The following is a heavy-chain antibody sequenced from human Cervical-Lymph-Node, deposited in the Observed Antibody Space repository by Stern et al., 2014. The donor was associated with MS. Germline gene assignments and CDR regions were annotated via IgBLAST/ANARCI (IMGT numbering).Heavy chain of an antibody. D-gene: IGHD3-10*01. V-gene: IGHV4-61*02. CDR2: IYASGTT. CDR3: ARVKALDDSGSYVDS. CDR1: GDSISRGGHH. Sequence: VQLVESGPGLVKPSQALSLTCTVSGDSISRGGHHWTWIRQPAGKGPEWIGRIYASGTTEYNPSLESRLTFSIDTSRNQFPLKLPSVTAADTAVYYCARVKALDDSGSYVDSWGQGALVTVSS. J-gene: IGHJ4*02.